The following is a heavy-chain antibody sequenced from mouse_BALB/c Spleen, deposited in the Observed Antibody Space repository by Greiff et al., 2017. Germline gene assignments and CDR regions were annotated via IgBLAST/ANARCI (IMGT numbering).Heavy chain of an antibody. CDR1: GFTFSSFG. CDR2: ISSGSSTI. Sequence: EVQGVESGGGLVQPGGSRKLSCAASGFTFSSFGMHWVRQAPEKGLEWVAYISSGSSTIYYADTVKGRFTISRDNPKNTLFLQMTSLRSEDTAMYDCAREPYDYDDWGQGTSVTVSS. D-gene: IGHD2-4*01. V-gene: IGHV5-17*02. J-gene: IGHJ4*01. CDR3: AREPYDYDD.